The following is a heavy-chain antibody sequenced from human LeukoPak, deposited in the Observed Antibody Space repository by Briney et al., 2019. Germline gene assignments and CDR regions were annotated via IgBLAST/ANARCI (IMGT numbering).Heavy chain of an antibody. CDR2: IYYSGST. Sequence: PSETLSLTCTVSGGSISSYYWSWIRQPPGKGLEWIGYIYYSGSTNYNPSLKSRVTISVDTSKNQFSLKLRSVTASDTAVVYCAREPLGSSGYMDVWGKGTTVTVSS. CDR1: GGSISSYY. J-gene: IGHJ6*03. D-gene: IGHD3-10*01. CDR3: AREPLGSSGYMDV. V-gene: IGHV4-59*01.